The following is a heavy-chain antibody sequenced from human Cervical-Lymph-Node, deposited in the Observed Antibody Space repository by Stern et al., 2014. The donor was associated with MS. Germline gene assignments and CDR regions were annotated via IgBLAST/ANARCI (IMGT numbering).Heavy chain of an antibody. CDR3: ARDGGPSDSRTSNAFDI. Sequence: QVQLVESGGGVVQPGRSLRLSCAASGFTFSSYGMHWVRQAPGKGLEWVAVIWYDGSNKYYADSVKGRFTISRDNSKNTLYLQMNSLRAEDTAVYYCARDGGPSDSRTSNAFDIWGQGTMVTVSS. CDR1: GFTFSSYG. CDR2: IWYDGSNK. D-gene: IGHD3-22*01. J-gene: IGHJ3*02. V-gene: IGHV3-33*01.